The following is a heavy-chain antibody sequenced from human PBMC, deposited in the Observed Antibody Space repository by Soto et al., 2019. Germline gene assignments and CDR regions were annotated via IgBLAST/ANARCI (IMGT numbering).Heavy chain of an antibody. CDR3: ASERSAQYFDY. CDR2: IMPTFGSA. CDR1: GGTFSSHG. V-gene: IGHV1-69*06. D-gene: IGHD1-26*01. Sequence: VASVKVSCKDSGGTFSSHGIAWVRQVPGQGLEWMGGIMPTFGSATYAPKFQGRVTISADKSTSIAYMELSSLRSEDTAVYYCASERSAQYFDYWGQGTLVTVSS. J-gene: IGHJ4*02.